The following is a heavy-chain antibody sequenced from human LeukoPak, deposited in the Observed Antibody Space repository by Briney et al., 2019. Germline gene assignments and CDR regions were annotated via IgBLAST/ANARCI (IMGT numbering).Heavy chain of an antibody. V-gene: IGHV3-30*02. CDR1: GFTFSSYG. Sequence: QTGGSLRLSCAVSGFTFSSYGMHWVRQAPGKGLEWVAFIRYDGGNKYYADSVKGRFTISRDNSKNMMYLQMNSLRAEDTAIYYCAKEPSGRRDYYYYMDVWGKGTTVTISS. D-gene: IGHD1-26*01. CDR3: AKEPSGRRDYYYYMDV. J-gene: IGHJ6*03. CDR2: IRYDGGNK.